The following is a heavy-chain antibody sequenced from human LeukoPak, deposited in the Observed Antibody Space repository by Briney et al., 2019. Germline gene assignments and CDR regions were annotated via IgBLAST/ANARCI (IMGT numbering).Heavy chain of an antibody. J-gene: IGHJ3*02. Sequence: SETLSLTCTVSGDSISSYYWSWIRQHPGKGLEWFGYISSSGSTYYNPSLRSRVTISVDTSKNQFSLKLSSVTAADTAVYYCARARPGDAYYYDSMPFDIWGQGTMVTVSS. CDR3: ARARPGDAYYYDSMPFDI. CDR2: ISSSGST. V-gene: IGHV4-59*06. CDR1: GDSISSYY. D-gene: IGHD3-22*01.